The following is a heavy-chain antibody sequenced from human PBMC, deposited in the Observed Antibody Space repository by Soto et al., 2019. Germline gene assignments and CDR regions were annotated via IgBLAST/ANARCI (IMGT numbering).Heavy chain of an antibody. CDR3: ARAQYSSGWKAEC. CDR1: GASFSDYS. V-gene: IGHV4-34*01. J-gene: IGHJ4*02. CDR2: INHTGSA. Sequence: PSETLSLTCAIYGASFSDYSWSWIRQPPGKGLQCIWEINHTGSADYSPSLKSRVTISQYASKNQFCLRLRSVTAADAAVYYCARAQYSSGWKAECWGKGTLVTVSS. D-gene: IGHD6-25*01.